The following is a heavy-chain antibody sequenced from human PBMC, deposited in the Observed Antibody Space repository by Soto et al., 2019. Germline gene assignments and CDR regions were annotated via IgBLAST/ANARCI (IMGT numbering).Heavy chain of an antibody. CDR2: MDQDGSET. CDR1: GFTFSTYW. Sequence: EVQLVESGGGLVQPGGSLRLSCAASGFTFSTYWMTWVRQPPGKGLEWVANMDQDGSETYYVDSVRGRFNVSRDNAKNSLYFQMNSLRVEDTAVYYCVCGGNFFIYGGQGTLVTFSP. CDR3: VCGGNFFIY. V-gene: IGHV3-7*01. D-gene: IGHD3-16*01. J-gene: IGHJ4*02.